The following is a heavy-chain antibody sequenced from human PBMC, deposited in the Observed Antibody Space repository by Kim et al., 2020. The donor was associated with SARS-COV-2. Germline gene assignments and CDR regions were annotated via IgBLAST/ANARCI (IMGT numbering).Heavy chain of an antibody. CDR3: ARGRGANSYGYFDY. Sequence: GGSLRLSCAASGFRFSTYGMHWVRLAPGKGLEWVAVIWLDGSQKYYADSVKGRFTISRDDFKNTLYLQMNSLRDEDTAVYYCARGRGANSYGYFDYWGQGTLVTVSS. J-gene: IGHJ4*02. V-gene: IGHV3-33*08. CDR1: GFRFSTYG. D-gene: IGHD3-16*01. CDR2: IWLDGSQK.